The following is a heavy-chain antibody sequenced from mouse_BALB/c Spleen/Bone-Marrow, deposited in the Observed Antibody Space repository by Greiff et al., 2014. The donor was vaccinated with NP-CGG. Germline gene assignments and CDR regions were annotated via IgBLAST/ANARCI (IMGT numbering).Heavy chain of an antibody. CDR3: ARPYYYGSSGDSWFAY. D-gene: IGHD1-1*01. V-gene: IGHV1-14*01. J-gene: IGHJ3*01. CDR1: GYTFTSYV. CDR2: IIPYNDGT. Sequence: EVQLQQSGPELVKPGASVKMSCKASGYTFTSYVMHWVKQKPGQGLEWIGYIIPYNDGTNYNEKFKGKATLTSDKSSSTAYMELSSLTSGDSAVYYCARPYYYGSSGDSWFAYWGQGTLVTVSA.